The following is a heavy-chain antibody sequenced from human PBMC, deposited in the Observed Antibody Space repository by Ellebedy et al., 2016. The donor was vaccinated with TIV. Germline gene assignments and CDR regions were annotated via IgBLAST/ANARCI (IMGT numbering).Heavy chain of an antibody. J-gene: IGHJ6*02. Sequence: AASVKVSCKASGYTFTGYYMHWVRQAPGQGLEWMGWINPNSGGTNYAQKFQGRVTMTRDTSISTAYMELSRLRSDDTAVYYCATHELSIAVAGWAFNYYYGMDVWGQGTTVTVSS. D-gene: IGHD6-19*01. CDR1: GYTFTGYY. CDR3: ATHELSIAVAGWAFNYYYGMDV. CDR2: INPNSGGT. V-gene: IGHV1-2*02.